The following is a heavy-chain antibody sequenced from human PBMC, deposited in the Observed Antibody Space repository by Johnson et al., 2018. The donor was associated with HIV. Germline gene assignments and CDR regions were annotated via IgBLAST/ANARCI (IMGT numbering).Heavy chain of an antibody. V-gene: IGHV3-11*04. Sequence: QVQLVESGGGLVKPGGSLRLSCAASGFTFSDYYMSWIRQAPGKGLEWVSYISRSGSTIYYADSVTGRFTISRDHSKNTLYLQMNSLRAEDTAVYYCARDQPYYYDSSGYYISAFDIWGQGTMVTVSS. CDR1: GFTFSDYY. D-gene: IGHD3-22*01. J-gene: IGHJ3*02. CDR3: ARDQPYYYDSSGYYISAFDI. CDR2: ISRSGSTI.